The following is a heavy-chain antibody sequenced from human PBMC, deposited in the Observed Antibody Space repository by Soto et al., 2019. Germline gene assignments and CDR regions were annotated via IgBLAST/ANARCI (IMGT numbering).Heavy chain of an antibody. CDR1: GGSISSSNW. CDR2: ICHSGST. J-gene: IGHJ4*02. CDR3: ATRATYSYDSSGFY. V-gene: IGHV4-4*02. Sequence: QVQLQESGPGLVKPSGTLSLTCAVSGGSISSSNWWTWVRQPPGKGLEWVGEICHSGSTNYNPSLKSRVTISKDNSKNQFSLKLSSVTAADTAVYYCATRATYSYDSSGFYWGQGTLVTVSS. D-gene: IGHD3-22*01.